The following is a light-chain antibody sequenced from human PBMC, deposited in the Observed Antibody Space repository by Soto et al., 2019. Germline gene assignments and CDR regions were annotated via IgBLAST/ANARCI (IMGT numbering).Light chain of an antibody. Sequence: QSALTQPASVSGSPGQSITISCTGTSSDVGGYDYVSWYQQHPGKVPKLMIYEVFRRPSGISDRFSGSKSGNTASLTISGLQAEHEADYYCCSYTTTSTFVFGGGTKLTVL. CDR2: EVF. J-gene: IGLJ2*01. CDR3: CSYTTTSTFV. V-gene: IGLV2-14*03. CDR1: SSDVGGYDY.